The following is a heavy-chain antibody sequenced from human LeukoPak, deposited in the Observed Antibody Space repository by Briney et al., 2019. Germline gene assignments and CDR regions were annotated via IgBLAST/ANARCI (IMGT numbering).Heavy chain of an antibody. D-gene: IGHD3-3*01. V-gene: IGHV4-61*01. CDR2: IYYTGST. CDR3: ARSYDFWSGDSQFDY. J-gene: IGHJ4*02. CDR1: GYSISSGYY. Sequence: SETLSLTCTVSGYSISSGYYWGWIRQPPGKGLEYIAYIYYTGSTSYNPSLKSRVTISVDTSKNQFSLKLSSVTAADTAVYYCARSYDFWSGDSQFDYWGQGTLVTVPS.